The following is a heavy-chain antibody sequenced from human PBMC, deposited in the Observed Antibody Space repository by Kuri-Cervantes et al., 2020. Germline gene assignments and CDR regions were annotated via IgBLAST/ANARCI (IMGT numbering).Heavy chain of an antibody. CDR3: ARGPYYYDSSAMGAFDI. CDR2: ISYDGTNQ. V-gene: IGHV3-30*03. D-gene: IGHD3-22*01. Sequence: GGSLRLSCAASGFTFSSYGIHWVRQAPGKGLEWVAFISYDGTNQYYVDSVKGRFTISRDNSKNTLYLQMNSLRAEDTAVYYCARGPYYYDSSAMGAFDIWGQGTMVTVSS. J-gene: IGHJ3*02. CDR1: GFTFSSYG.